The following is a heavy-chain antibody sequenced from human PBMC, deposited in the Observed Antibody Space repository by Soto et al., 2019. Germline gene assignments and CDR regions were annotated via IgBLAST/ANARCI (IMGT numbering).Heavy chain of an antibody. V-gene: IGHV1-69*13. J-gene: IGHJ5*02. CDR3: ARVSYYYDKLENRRKYNWFDP. CDR1: GGTFSRYA. Sequence: SVKVSCKASGGTFSRYAISWVRQAPGQGLEWMGGIIPIFGTANYAQKFQGRVTITADESTSTAYMELSRLRSEDTAVYYCARVSYYYDKLENRRKYNWFDPWGQGTLVTVSS. D-gene: IGHD3-22*01. CDR2: IIPIFGTA.